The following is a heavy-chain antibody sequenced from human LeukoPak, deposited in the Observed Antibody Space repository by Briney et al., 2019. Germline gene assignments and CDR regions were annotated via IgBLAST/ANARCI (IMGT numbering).Heavy chain of an antibody. CDR3: ARDQPYQLFPPYYYYYGMDV. CDR1: GGSFSGYY. V-gene: IGHV4-34*01. D-gene: IGHD2-2*01. J-gene: IGHJ6*02. Sequence: SETLSLTCAVYGGSFSGYYWSWIRQPPGKGLEWIGEINHSGSTNYNPSLKSRVTISVDTSKNQFSLKLSSVTAADTAVYYCARDQPYQLFPPYYYYYGMDVWGQGTMVTVSS. CDR2: INHSGST.